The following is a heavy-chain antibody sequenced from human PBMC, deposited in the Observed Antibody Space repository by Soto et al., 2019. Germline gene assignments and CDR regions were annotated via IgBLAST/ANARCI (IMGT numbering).Heavy chain of an antibody. CDR1: GGVFRTFS. J-gene: IGHJ6*02. D-gene: IGHD2-2*01. CDR2: IIPIFGTP. CDR3: TSRQGGNVYSYYNMDV. Sequence: QVRLVQSGAEVKKPGSSVKVSCKASGGVFRTFSIYWVRQAPGQGLEWMGSIIPIFGTPNYAPKFQGRVTISADESTSTAYMEVTSLIDEATAMQFCTSRQGGNVYSYYNMDVWGQGTTVTVSS. V-gene: IGHV1-69*18.